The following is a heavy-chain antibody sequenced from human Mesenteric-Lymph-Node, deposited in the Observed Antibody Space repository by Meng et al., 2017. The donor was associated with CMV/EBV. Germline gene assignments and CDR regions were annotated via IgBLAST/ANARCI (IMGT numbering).Heavy chain of an antibody. CDR2: ISGSGSGDST. D-gene: IGHD1-26*01. J-gene: IGHJ4*02. CDR3: AKDPTGSLGLFDL. CDR1: GFTFSNYA. Sequence: GESLKISCAASGFTFSNYAMSWVRQAPGKGLQWVSTISGSGSGDSTYYADSVKGRFTISRDNSKNTLYLQMNSLRADDTAIYYCAKDPTGSLGLFDLWGQGTLVTVSS. V-gene: IGHV3-23*01.